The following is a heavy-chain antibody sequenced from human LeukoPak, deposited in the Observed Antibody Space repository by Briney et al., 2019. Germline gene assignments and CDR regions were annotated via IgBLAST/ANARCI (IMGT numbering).Heavy chain of an antibody. D-gene: IGHD3-22*01. CDR2: IYYSGST. J-gene: IGHJ3*02. CDR3: ARAGSMIVGFDI. CDR1: GGSISGYY. Sequence: PSETLSLTCTVSGGSISGYYWSWIRQPPGKGLEWIGYIYYSGSTNYNPSLKSRVAISVDTSKNQFSLKLSSVTAADTAVYYCARAGSMIVGFDIWGQGTMVTVSS. V-gene: IGHV4-59*01.